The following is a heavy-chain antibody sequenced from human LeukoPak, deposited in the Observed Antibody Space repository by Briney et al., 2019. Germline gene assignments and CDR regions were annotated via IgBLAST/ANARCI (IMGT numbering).Heavy chain of an antibody. CDR3: ARYLGFGESLYGMDV. V-gene: IGHV5-51*01. Sequence: GESLKISCKGSGYSLTSYWIGWVRQMPGKGLEWMGIIYPGDSDTRYSPSFQGQVTISADKSISTAYLQWSSLKASDTAMYYCARYLGFGESLYGMDVWGQGTTVTVSS. CDR2: IYPGDSDT. D-gene: IGHD3-10*01. CDR1: GYSLTSYW. J-gene: IGHJ6*02.